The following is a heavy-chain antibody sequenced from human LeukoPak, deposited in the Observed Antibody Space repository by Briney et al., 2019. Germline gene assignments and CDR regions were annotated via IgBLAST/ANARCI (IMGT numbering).Heavy chain of an antibody. D-gene: IGHD5-18*01. CDR3: ARGGRRYSYGFIDY. V-gene: IGHV4-39*01. CDR1: GGSISSGSYY. Sequence: PSETLSLTCTVSGGSISSGSYYWGWIRQPPGKGLEWIGSIYYSGSTYYNPSLKSRVTISVDTSKNQFSLKLSSVTAADTAVYYCARGGRRYSYGFIDYWGQGTLVTVSS. CDR2: IYYSGST. J-gene: IGHJ4*02.